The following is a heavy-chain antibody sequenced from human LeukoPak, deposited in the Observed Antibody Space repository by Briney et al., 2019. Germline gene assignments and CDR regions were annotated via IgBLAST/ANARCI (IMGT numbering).Heavy chain of an antibody. CDR3: AKEGMEDYYGSGSYYKPIHNWFDP. CDR1: GFTFSSYG. V-gene: IGHV3-30*18. Sequence: GGSLRLSCAASGFTFSSYGMHWVRQAPGKGLEWVAVISYDGSNKYYADSVKGRFTISRDNSKNTLYLQMNSLRAEDTAVYYCAKEGMEDYYGSGSYYKPIHNWFDPWGQGTLVTVSS. D-gene: IGHD3-10*01. J-gene: IGHJ5*02. CDR2: ISYDGSNK.